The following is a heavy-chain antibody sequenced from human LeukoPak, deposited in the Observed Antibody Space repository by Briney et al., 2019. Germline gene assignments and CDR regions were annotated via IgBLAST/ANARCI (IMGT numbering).Heavy chain of an antibody. CDR1: GFTFSGYS. D-gene: IGHD6-19*01. CDR3: ARSPLTVAAAYDHWFDP. J-gene: IGHJ5*02. Sequence: GGSLRLSCAASGFTFSGYSMNWVRQAPGDGGGWGSYISSSSSTIYYADSVKGRFTISRDNAKNSLYLQMNSLRAEDRAVYYCARSPLTVAAAYDHWFDPWGQGTLVPVSS. V-gene: IGHV3-48*04. CDR2: ISSSSSTI.